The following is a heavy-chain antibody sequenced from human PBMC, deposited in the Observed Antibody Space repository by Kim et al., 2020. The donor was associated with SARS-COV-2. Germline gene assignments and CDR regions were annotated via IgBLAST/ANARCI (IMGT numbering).Heavy chain of an antibody. V-gene: IGHV3-30*02. CDR3: AKDLETGTPNYYYYYGMDV. Sequence: GRFTISRDNSKNTLYLQMNSLRAEDTAVYYCAKDLETGTPNYYYYYGMDVWGQGTTVTVSS. D-gene: IGHD1-1*01. J-gene: IGHJ6*02.